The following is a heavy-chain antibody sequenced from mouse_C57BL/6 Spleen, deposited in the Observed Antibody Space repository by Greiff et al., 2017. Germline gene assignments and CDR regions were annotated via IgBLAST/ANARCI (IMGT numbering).Heavy chain of an antibody. CDR1: GFNIKDYY. V-gene: IGHV14-2*01. CDR2: IDPEDGET. CDR3: ATLSRGYFDV. J-gene: IGHJ1*03. D-gene: IGHD1-1*01. Sequence: VQLQQSGAELVKPGASVKLSCTASGFNIKDYYMHRVKQRTEQGLVWIEKIDPEDGETKYAPKFQGQSTRTADTASHTSYLQLSSLTSENTAVYYGATLSRGYFDVWGTGTTVTVSS.